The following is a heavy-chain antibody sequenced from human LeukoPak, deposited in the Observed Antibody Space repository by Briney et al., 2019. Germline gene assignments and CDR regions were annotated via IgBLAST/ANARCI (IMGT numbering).Heavy chain of an antibody. J-gene: IGHJ6*03. CDR3: ARALSWTTCSYYYMDV. CDR1: GYTFTSYD. D-gene: IGHD2/OR15-2a*01. Sequence: GSVKDSCQASGYTFTSYDINGVRQATGQGLEWMGWMNPNSGNTGNAQKFQGRVTMTKNTSRTTAYMELSSLRSEDTAVYYCARALSWTTCSYYYMDVWGKGTTVTVSS. V-gene: IGHV1-8*01. CDR2: MNPNSGNT.